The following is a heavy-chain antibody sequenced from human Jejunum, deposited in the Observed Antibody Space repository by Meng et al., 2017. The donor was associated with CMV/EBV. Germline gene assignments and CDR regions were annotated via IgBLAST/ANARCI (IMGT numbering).Heavy chain of an antibody. CDR2: VYYSGRD. D-gene: IGHD1-1*01. CDR1: GGASGGPY. Sequence: SGGASGGPYVGWVRGAPGKGLEWVGYVYYSGRDNYSPSLKSRVTISVDMSKNQVSLNLRAVTAADTAMYFCARGLGHASNNSHDYWGRERWSPSPQ. J-gene: IGHJ4*02. CDR3: ARGLGHASNNSHDY. V-gene: IGHV4-59*11.